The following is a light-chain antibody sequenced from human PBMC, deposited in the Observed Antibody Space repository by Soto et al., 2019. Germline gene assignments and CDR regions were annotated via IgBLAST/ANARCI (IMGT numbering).Light chain of an antibody. CDR2: DVS. Sequence: QSALTQPASVSGSPGQSITVSCTGTNSDVGGYNSVSWYQQHPGKAPKLLIYDVSNRPSGVSNRFSGSKSGNTASLTISGLQAEHEADYYCSSYRSSPTPVVFGGGTKLTVL. CDR1: NSDVGGYNS. J-gene: IGLJ2*01. V-gene: IGLV2-14*01. CDR3: SSYRSSPTPVV.